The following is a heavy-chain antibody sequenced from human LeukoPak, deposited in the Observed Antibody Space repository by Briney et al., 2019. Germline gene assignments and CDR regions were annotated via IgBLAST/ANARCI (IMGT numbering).Heavy chain of an antibody. V-gene: IGHV4-39*01. J-gene: IGHJ4*02. Sequence: SETLSLTCTVSGGSISSSSYYWGWIRQPPGKGLEWIGSIYDSGSTYYSPSLKSRVTISVDTSKNQFSLKLSSVTAADTAVYYCARRPSYYYDSSGYRANWGQGTLVTVSS. CDR2: IYDSGST. D-gene: IGHD3-22*01. CDR3: ARRPSYYYDSSGYRAN. CDR1: GGSISSSSYY.